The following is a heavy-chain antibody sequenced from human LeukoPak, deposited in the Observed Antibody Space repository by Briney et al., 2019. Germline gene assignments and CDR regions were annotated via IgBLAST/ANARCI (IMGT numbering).Heavy chain of an antibody. CDR3: TRGGVRWKLLSAFDV. J-gene: IGHJ3*01. V-gene: IGHV1-18*01. CDR2: ISAYNGNT. Sequence: GASVKVSCKASGYTFTSYGISWVRQAPGQGLEWMGWISAYNGNTNYAQKFQGRVTMTTDTSTTTASMELRSLRSDDTAVYYCTRGGVRWKLLSAFDVWGQGTMVTVSS. CDR1: GYTFTSYG. D-gene: IGHD1-26*01.